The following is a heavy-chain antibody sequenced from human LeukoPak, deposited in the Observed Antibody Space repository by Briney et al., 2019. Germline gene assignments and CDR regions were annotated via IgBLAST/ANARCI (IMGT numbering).Heavy chain of an antibody. CDR3: ARVAMVRGVTHYYFDY. CDR2: VDHTGST. Sequence: SETLSLTCSVSDDSITMYYWTWIRQPPGKGLEWIGYVDHTGSTNFNPSLNGRVSISRDTSKNLFSLRLRSVTAADTAVYYCARVAMVRGVTHYYFDYWGQGTLVTVSS. D-gene: IGHD3-10*01. V-gene: IGHV4-59*01. J-gene: IGHJ4*02. CDR1: DDSITMYY.